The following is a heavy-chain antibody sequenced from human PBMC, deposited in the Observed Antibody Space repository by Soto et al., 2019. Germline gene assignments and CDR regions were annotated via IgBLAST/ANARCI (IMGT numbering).Heavy chain of an antibody. CDR1: GGTFSPYA. Sequence: QVQLVQSGAEVKKPESSVKVSCKAPGGTFSPYAISWVRQAPGQGLGWMGGIIPMFGTANYAQRFQDRVTITADESTNTVYMELSSLRSEDTAVYFCASGIQLWLRRINNGYSGWGQGTLVTVSS. CDR3: ASGIQLWLRRINNGYSG. CDR2: IIPMFGTA. D-gene: IGHD5-18*01. J-gene: IGHJ4*02. V-gene: IGHV1-69*12.